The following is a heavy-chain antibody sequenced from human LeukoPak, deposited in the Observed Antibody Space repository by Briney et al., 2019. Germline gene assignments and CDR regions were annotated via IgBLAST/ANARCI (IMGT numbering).Heavy chain of an antibody. CDR2: ISYDGSNK. Sequence: GGSLRLSCAASGFTFSSYAMHWVRQAPGKGLEWVAVISYDGSNKYYADSVKGRFIISRDNSKNTLYLQMNSLRAEDTAVYYCARERTGFDYWGQGTLVTVSS. J-gene: IGHJ4*02. V-gene: IGHV3-30-3*01. CDR1: GFTFSSYA. CDR3: ARERTGFDY. D-gene: IGHD3/OR15-3a*01.